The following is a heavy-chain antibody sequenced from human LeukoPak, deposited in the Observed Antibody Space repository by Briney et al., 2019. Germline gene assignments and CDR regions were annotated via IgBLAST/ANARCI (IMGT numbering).Heavy chain of an antibody. CDR1: GYSFTSYW. CDR3: ARPYRRDGYNRNAFDI. D-gene: IGHD5-24*01. J-gene: IGHJ3*02. CDR2: IYPGDSDT. Sequence: GESLKISCKGSGYSFTSYWIGWVRQMPGKGLEWMGIIYPGDSDTRYSPSFQGQVTISADKSISTAYLQWSSLKASDTAMYYCARPYRRDGYNRNAFDIWGQETMVTVSS. V-gene: IGHV5-51*01.